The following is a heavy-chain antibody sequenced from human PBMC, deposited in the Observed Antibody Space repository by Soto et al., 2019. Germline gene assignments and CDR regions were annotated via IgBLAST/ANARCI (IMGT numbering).Heavy chain of an antibody. CDR2: TYYNGNA. CDR1: GGSIDRSNYY. CDR3: ARHFVAVVIKGWGY. J-gene: IGHJ4*02. D-gene: IGHD3-22*01. V-gene: IGHV4-39*01. Sequence: QLQLQESGPGLVKPSETLSLTCTVSGGSIDRSNYYWDWIRQPPGKGLEWIGTTYYNGNAYYNPSLKSRVTMSVDTSKNKFSLKLISVTAADTAVYYCARHFVAVVIKGWGYCGQGTLVTVSS.